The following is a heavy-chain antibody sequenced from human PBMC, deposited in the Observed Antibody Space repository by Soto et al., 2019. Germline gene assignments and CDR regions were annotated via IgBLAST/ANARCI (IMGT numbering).Heavy chain of an antibody. D-gene: IGHD2-2*01. CDR1: GFTFDSNA. CDR3: AKELRYCSGTSCHEFDS. V-gene: IGHV3-9*01. CDR2: ITWNSGSI. Sequence: EVQLVESGGGLVQPGGSLRLSCAASGFTFDSNAMHWVRQPPGKGLEWVSGITWNSGSIGYADSVKGRFTISRDNAKSSLFLQMNSLRPEDTALYYCAKELRYCSGTSCHEFDSWGQGTLVTVSS. J-gene: IGHJ4*02.